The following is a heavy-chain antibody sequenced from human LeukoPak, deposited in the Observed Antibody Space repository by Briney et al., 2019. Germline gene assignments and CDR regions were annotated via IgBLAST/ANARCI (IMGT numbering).Heavy chain of an antibody. CDR2: ISGSGGST. V-gene: IGHV3-23*01. D-gene: IGHD5-12*01. J-gene: IGHJ4*02. CDR1: GFTFSSYA. Sequence: GGSLRLSCAASGFTFSSYAMSWVRQAPGKGLEWVSAISGSGGSTYYADSVKGRFTISRDNSKNTLYLQMNSLRAEDTAVYYCASTEVAIVAGEFDYWGQGTLVTVSS. CDR3: ASTEVAIVAGEFDY.